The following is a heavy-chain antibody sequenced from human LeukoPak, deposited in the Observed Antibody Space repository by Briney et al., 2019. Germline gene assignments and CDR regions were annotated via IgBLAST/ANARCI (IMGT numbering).Heavy chain of an antibody. CDR2: IYQSGAT. Sequence: SETLSLTCSVSGYSISSGYYWGWVRPPPGKGLEGIGTIYQSGATHNNPSLKRGVTISIDKSKNKLSLRLMSVTVADTAVYYCARSVYYGSGSYFDYYYYMDVWGKGTTVTVSS. D-gene: IGHD3-10*01. V-gene: IGHV4-38-2*02. CDR3: ARSVYYGSGSYFDYYYYMDV. CDR1: GYSISSGYY. J-gene: IGHJ6*03.